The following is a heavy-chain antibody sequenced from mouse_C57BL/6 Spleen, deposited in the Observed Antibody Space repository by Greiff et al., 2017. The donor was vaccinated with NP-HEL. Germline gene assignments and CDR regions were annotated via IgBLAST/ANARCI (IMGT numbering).Heavy chain of an antibody. CDR3: ARYYDDGGYAMDY. J-gene: IGHJ4*01. CDR2: IDPEDGET. V-gene: IGHV14-2*01. CDR1: GFNIKDYY. D-gene: IGHD2-4*01. Sequence: EVQLQQSGAELVKPGASVKLSCTASGFNIKDYYMHWVKQWTEQGLEWIGRIDPEDGETKYAPKFQGKATITADKASNTAYLQLSSLTSEDSAVYYCARYYDDGGYAMDYWGQGTSVTVSS.